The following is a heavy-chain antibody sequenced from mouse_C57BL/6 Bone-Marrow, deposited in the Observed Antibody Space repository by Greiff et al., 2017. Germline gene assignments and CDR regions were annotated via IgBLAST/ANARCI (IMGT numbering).Heavy chain of an antibody. Sequence: QVHVKQSGAELVRPGTSVKMSCKASGYTFTNYWIGWAKQRPGHGLEWIGDIYPGGGYTNYNEKFKGKATLTADKSSSTAYMQISSLTSEDSAIYDCAREDYGSSNWYFDVWGTGTTVTVSS. CDR3: AREDYGSSNWYFDV. CDR2: IYPGGGYT. V-gene: IGHV1-63*01. J-gene: IGHJ1*03. CDR1: GYTFTNYW. D-gene: IGHD1-1*01.